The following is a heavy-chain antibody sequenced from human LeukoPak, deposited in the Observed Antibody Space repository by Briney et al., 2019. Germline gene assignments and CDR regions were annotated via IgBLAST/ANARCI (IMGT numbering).Heavy chain of an antibody. CDR2: ISGSGGST. CDR3: ATIFGVVIGGIRFDP. D-gene: IGHD3-3*01. CDR1: GFTFSSYA. Sequence: PGGSLRLSCAASGFTFSSYAMSWVRQAPGKGLEWVSAISGSGGSTYYADSVKGRFTISGDNSKNTLYLQMNSLRAEDTAVYYCATIFGVVIGGIRFDPWGQGTLVTVPS. V-gene: IGHV3-23*01. J-gene: IGHJ5*02.